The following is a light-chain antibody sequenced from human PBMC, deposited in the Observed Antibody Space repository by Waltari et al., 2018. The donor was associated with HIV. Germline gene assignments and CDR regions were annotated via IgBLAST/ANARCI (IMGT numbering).Light chain of an antibody. V-gene: IGLV3-19*01. CDR2: GKN. CDR1: SFRDYY. CDR3: SSRDKSGHLVI. Sequence: SSELTQDPSVSVALGQTVKITCQGDSFRDYYASWYQKKPGQAPILVFYGKNNRPSGIPDRLSGSSSRNTASLTITGAQAEDEAEYYCSSRDKSGHLVIFGGGTRLIVL. J-gene: IGLJ2*01.